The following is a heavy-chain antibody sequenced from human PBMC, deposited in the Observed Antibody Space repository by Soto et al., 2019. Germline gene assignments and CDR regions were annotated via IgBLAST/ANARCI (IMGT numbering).Heavy chain of an antibody. D-gene: IGHD2-2*01. Sequence: QVQLVESGGGVVQPGRSLRLSCAASGFTFSIYAMHWVRQAPGKGLEWVAAISYDGSNKYYADSVKGRFTISRDNSKNTRYLQMNSLRTEDTAVYYCARARLDTPALDYWGQGTLVTVSS. CDR3: ARARLDTPALDY. CDR2: ISYDGSNK. V-gene: IGHV3-30-3*01. CDR1: GFTFSIYA. J-gene: IGHJ4*02.